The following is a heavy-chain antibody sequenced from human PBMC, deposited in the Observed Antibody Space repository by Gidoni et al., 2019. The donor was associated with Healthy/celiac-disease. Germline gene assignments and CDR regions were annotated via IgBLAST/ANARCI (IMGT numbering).Heavy chain of an antibody. Sequence: QVQLQESGPGLVKPSETLSLTCTVSGGSISSYYWSWIRQPAGKGLEWIGRIYTSGSTNYNPSLKSRVAMSVVTSKNQFSLKLSSVTAADTAVYYCARGLRYFDWSMYFDYWGQGTLVTVSS. D-gene: IGHD3-9*01. CDR2: IYTSGST. J-gene: IGHJ4*02. CDR1: GGSISSYY. CDR3: ARGLRYFDWSMYFDY. V-gene: IGHV4-4*07.